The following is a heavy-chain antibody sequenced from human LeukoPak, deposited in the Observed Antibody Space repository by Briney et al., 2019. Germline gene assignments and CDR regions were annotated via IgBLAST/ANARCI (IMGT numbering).Heavy chain of an antibody. Sequence: GGSLRLSCATSGFTFNNYGMHWVRQAPGKGLEWVSAISGSGGSTYYADSVKGRFTISRDNSKNTLYLQMNSLRAEDTAVYYCAKDLLGSYYNKGYYWGQGTLVTVSS. J-gene: IGHJ4*02. CDR3: AKDLLGSYYNKGYY. CDR1: GFTFNNYG. D-gene: IGHD3-10*01. CDR2: ISGSGGST. V-gene: IGHV3-23*01.